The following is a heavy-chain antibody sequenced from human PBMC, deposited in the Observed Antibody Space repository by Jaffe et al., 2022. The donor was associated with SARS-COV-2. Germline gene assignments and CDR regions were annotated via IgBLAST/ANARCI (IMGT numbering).Heavy chain of an antibody. D-gene: IGHD3-22*01. V-gene: IGHV4-59*01. CDR2: IYYSGST. CDR3: ARGHYYDSIQLEFDY. Sequence: QVQLQESGPGLVKPSETLSLTCTVSGGSISSYYWSWIRQPPGKGLEWIGYIYYSGSTNYNPSLKSRVTISVDTSKNQFSLKLSSVTAADTAVYYCARGHYYDSIQLEFDYWGQGTLVTVSS. CDR1: GGSISSYY. J-gene: IGHJ4*02.